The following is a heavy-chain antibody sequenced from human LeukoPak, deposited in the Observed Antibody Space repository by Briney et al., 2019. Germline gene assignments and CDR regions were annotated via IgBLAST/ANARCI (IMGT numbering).Heavy chain of an antibody. J-gene: IGHJ4*02. CDR3: ARGPPYGSGSYYGN. CDR1: GGSISSYY. V-gene: IGHV4-59*01. Sequence: SETLSLTCTVSGGSISSYYWSWIRQPPGKGLEWIGYIYYSGSTNYNPSLKSRVTISVDTSKNQFSLKLSSVTAADTAVYYCARGPPYGSGSYYGNWGQGTLVTVSS. D-gene: IGHD3-10*01. CDR2: IYYSGST.